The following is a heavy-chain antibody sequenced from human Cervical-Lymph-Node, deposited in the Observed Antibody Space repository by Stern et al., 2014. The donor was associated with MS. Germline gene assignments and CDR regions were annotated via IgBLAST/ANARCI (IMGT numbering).Heavy chain of an antibody. CDR1: GNSLAELS. CDR2: VDVEDYGT. Sequence: QVQLVQSGAEVKKPGASVKVSCKASGNSLAELSIHWVRQAPGKGLEWLGGVDVEDYGTIYAQDFEGRVTMTEDTSTDTAYMEMTSLRSDDTAMYYCASQRFSHDAFDIWGQGTMVTVSS. V-gene: IGHV1-24*01. CDR3: ASQRFSHDAFDI. J-gene: IGHJ3*02.